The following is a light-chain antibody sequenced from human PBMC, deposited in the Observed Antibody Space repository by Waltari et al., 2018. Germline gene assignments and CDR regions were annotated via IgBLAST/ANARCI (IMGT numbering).Light chain of an antibody. CDR3: QTGGHGTWA. J-gene: IGLJ3*02. CDR2: VNSDGSH. Sequence: QLVLTQSPSASASLGASVKLTCTLSSGPSSNIIAWLQQQPEKGPRYLMKVNSDGSHSKGDEIPDRFSGSSSGAERYLTISSLQSEDEADYYCQTGGHGTWAFGGGTKLTVL. CDR1: SGPSSNI. V-gene: IGLV4-69*01.